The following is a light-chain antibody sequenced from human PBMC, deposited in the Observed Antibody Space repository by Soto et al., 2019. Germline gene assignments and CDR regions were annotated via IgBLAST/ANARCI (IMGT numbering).Light chain of an antibody. V-gene: IGLV1-40*01. Sequence: QLVLTQPPSVSGAPGQRVTSSCTGSSSNIGAGYDVHWYQQLPGTAPKLLIYGNSNRPSGFPDRFSGSKSGTSASLAITGLQAEDEADYYCQSYDSSLSGYVFGTGTKLTVL. CDR3: QSYDSSLSGYV. J-gene: IGLJ1*01. CDR1: SSNIGAGYD. CDR2: GNS.